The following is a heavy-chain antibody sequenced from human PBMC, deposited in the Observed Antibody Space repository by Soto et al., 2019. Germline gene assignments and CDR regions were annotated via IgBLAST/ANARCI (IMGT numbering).Heavy chain of an antibody. Sequence: QVQLVQSGAEVKKPGSSVKVSCKASGGTFSSYAISWVRQAPGQGLEWMGGIIPISATTNYAQKFQGRVTITADESTSTAYMGLSSLRSEDTAVYYCARSQGSSTSLEIYYYYYYGMDVWGQGTMVTVSS. D-gene: IGHD2-2*01. CDR1: GGTFSSYA. J-gene: IGHJ6*02. CDR3: ARSQGSSTSLEIYYYYYYGMDV. CDR2: IIPISATT. V-gene: IGHV1-69*01.